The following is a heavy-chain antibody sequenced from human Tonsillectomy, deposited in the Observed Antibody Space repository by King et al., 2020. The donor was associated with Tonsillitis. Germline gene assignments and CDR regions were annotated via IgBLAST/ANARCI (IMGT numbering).Heavy chain of an antibody. CDR2: INPNSGAT. J-gene: IGHJ4*02. Sequence: VQLVESGAEVKKPGASVKVSCKTSGYTFTAYYIHWVRQAPGQGLEWMGWINPNSGATNYAQKFQGRVTMTRATSITTASMELSRLRTDDTAVDLCARLRFYDTSGRNLDYWGQGTLVTVSS. D-gene: IGHD3-22*01. V-gene: IGHV1-2*02. CDR1: GYTFTAYY. CDR3: ARLRFYDTSGRNLDY.